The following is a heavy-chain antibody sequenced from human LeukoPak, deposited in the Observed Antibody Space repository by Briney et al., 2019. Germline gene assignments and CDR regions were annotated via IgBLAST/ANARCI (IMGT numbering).Heavy chain of an antibody. CDR2: IYHSGST. V-gene: IGHV4-38-2*02. D-gene: IGHD1-20*01. CDR1: GYSISSGYH. CDR3: ARDNWNPDY. Sequence: PSETLSLTCTVSGYSISSGYHWGWIRQPPGKWLEWIGSIYHSGSTYYNASLKSRVTISVDTSRNLFSLKLSSVTAADTAVYYCARDNWNPDYWGQGTLVIVSS. J-gene: IGHJ4*02.